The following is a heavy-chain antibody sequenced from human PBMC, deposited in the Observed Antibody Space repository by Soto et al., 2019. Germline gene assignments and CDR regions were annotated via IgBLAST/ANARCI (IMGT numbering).Heavy chain of an antibody. J-gene: IGHJ6*02. CDR3: ARGLLRGLYYGLDV. CDR2: IWYDGSNR. V-gene: IGHV3-33*01. CDR1: IFPFGDYG. Sequence: GGSLRLSCAASIFPFGDYGMYWVRQAPGKGLEWVAVIWYDGSNRYYGDSVKGRFTISRDNSKNTLYLQMDSLRAEDTAVYYSARGLLRGLYYGLDVWGQGTTVTVSS. D-gene: IGHD2-8*02.